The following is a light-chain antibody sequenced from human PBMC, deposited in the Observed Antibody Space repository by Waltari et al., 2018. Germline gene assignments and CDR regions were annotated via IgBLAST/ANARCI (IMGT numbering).Light chain of an antibody. J-gene: IGKJ4*01. V-gene: IGKV4-1*01. Sequence: DIVMTQSPDSLAVSLGERATIYCNSSQSVLYSSNNRNYLTWYQQKPGQPPKLLIYWASIRESGVPDRFSGSGSGTDFTLTISSLQAEDVAVYYCQQYYTTPLTFGGGTKVEIK. CDR2: WAS. CDR3: QQYYTTPLT. CDR1: QSVLYSSNNRNY.